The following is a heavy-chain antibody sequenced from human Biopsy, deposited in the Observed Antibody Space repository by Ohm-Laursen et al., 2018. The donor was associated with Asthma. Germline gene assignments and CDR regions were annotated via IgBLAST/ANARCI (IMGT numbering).Heavy chain of an antibody. V-gene: IGHV4-34*12. CDR2: MFHRGTT. Sequence: SETLSLTCTVYGGYLTGHYWNWIRQPPGKGLEWIGYMFHRGTTHYNPSLTSRVTISLDRSKNQFSLKLTSVTAADTAVYYCARITSANYYYGMDVWGQGTTVTVSS. D-gene: IGHD1-20*01. CDR1: GGYLTGHY. J-gene: IGHJ6*02. CDR3: ARITSANYYYGMDV.